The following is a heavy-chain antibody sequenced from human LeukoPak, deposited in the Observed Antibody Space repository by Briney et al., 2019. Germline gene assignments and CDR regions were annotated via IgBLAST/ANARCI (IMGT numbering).Heavy chain of an antibody. J-gene: IGHJ5*02. CDR1: GYTVTSYD. D-gene: IGHD4-23*01. V-gene: IGHV1-46*01. CDR3: ARDNSVEDTAWWFDP. Sequence: GSSGKVSCKASGYTVTSYDMHLVRQAPGQGLEWMGIINPSDGRTSYAHKFQGRVTMTRDMSTITDYMELSSRISEETAVYYCARDNSVEDTAWWFDPWGQGTLVTVSS. CDR2: INPSDGRT.